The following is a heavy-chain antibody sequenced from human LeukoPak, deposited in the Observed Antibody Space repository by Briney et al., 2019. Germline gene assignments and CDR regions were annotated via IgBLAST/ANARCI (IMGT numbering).Heavy chain of an antibody. CDR2: ISGSGGST. D-gene: IGHD2-15*01. V-gene: IGHV3-23*01. Sequence: PAGGSLRLSCAASGFTFSSYAMSWVRQAPGKGLEWVSAISGSGGSTYYADSVKGRFTISRDNSKNTLYLQMNSLRAEDTAVYYCAREVVVVAATRYNWFDPWGQGTLVTVSS. J-gene: IGHJ5*02. CDR3: AREVVVVAATRYNWFDP. CDR1: GFTFSSYA.